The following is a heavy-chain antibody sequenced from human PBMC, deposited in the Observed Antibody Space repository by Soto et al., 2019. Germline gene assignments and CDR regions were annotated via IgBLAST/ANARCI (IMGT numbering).Heavy chain of an antibody. D-gene: IGHD2-15*01. V-gene: IGHV1-24*01. CDR2: FDPEDGET. J-gene: IGHJ6*02. Sequence: ASVKVSCKVSGYTLTELSMHWVRQAPGKGLEWMGGFDPEDGETIYAQKFQGRVTMTEDTSTDTAYMELSSLRSEDTAVYYCARELVVAAKTYYYYYGMDVWGQGTTVTVSS. CDR3: ARELVVAAKTYYYYYGMDV. CDR1: GYTLTELS.